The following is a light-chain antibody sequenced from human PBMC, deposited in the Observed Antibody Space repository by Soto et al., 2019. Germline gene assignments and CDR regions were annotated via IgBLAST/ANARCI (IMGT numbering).Light chain of an antibody. J-gene: IGKJ1*01. Sequence: DIQMTQSPSTLSASVGDRVTITCRASQSISTWLAWYQQKPGKAPKLLIYDASTLESGVPSRFSGSGSGTDFTLSISSLQPDDFATYYCQYYSTYSSTFGQGTKVEIK. CDR3: QYYSTYSST. CDR1: QSISTW. V-gene: IGKV1-5*01. CDR2: DAS.